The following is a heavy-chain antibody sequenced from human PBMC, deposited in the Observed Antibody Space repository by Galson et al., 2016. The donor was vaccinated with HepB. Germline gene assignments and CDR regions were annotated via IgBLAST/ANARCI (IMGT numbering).Heavy chain of an antibody. V-gene: IGHV3-73*01. CDR2: IRSKADNYAT. CDR3: TRAVGSNWPELFDS. J-gene: IGHJ4*02. CDR1: GFTLSGSA. D-gene: IGHD6-13*01. Sequence: SLRLSCAASGFTLSGSAMHWVRQASGKGLEWVGRIRSKADNYATAYAASVKGRFTISRDDSKSTVYLQMNSLKTDDTAMYYCTRAVGSNWPELFDSWGQGTLVTVSS.